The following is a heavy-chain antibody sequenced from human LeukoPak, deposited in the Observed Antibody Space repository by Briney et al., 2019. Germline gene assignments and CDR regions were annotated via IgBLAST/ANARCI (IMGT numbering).Heavy chain of an antibody. CDR1: GYTFTSYG. D-gene: IGHD2/OR15-2a*01. J-gene: IGHJ4*02. Sequence: ASVKVSCKASGYTFTSYGISWARQAPGQGLEWMGWISAYDDKRNSVQRFQDRITTTTDTSTSTSYLELRNLRSDDTAVYYCARVLVKTRGNYFHDDYWGQGTLVTVSS. V-gene: IGHV1-18*01. CDR3: ARVLVKTRGNYFHDDY. CDR2: ISAYDDKR.